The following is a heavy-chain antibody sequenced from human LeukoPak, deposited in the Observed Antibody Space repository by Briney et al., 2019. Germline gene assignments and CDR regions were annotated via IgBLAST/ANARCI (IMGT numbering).Heavy chain of an antibody. Sequence: GGSLRLSCAASGFTFSSYSMNWVRQAPGKGLEWVSYISSSSSTIYYADSVKGRFTISRDNAKNSLYLQMNSLRDEDTAVYYCARDQSTVTTYYYYYYGMDVWGQGTTVTVSS. J-gene: IGHJ6*02. D-gene: IGHD4-11*01. V-gene: IGHV3-48*02. CDR3: ARDQSTVTTYYYYYYGMDV. CDR2: ISSSSSTI. CDR1: GFTFSSYS.